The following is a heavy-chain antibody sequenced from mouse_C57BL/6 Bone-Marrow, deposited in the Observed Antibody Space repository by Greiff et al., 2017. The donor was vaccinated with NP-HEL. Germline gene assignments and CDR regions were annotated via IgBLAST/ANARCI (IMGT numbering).Heavy chain of an antibody. CDR2: IYPSDSET. J-gene: IGHJ3*01. CDR1: GYTFTSYW. Sequence: QVQLQQPGAELVRPGSSVKLSCKASGYTFTSYWMDWVKQRPGQGLEWIGNIYPSDSETHYNQKFKDKATLTVDKSSSTAYMQFSSLTSEDSAVYYCASIYYGYDGFAYWGQGTLVTVSA. D-gene: IGHD2-2*01. CDR3: ASIYYGYDGFAY. V-gene: IGHV1-61*01.